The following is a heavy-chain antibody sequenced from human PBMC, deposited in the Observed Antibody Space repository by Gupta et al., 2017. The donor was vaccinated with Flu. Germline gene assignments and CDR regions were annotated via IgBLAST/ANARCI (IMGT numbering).Heavy chain of an antibody. J-gene: IGHJ6*03. V-gene: IGHV3-23*01. CDR1: A. CDR2: MSGGGGIT. D-gene: IGHD3-10*02. CDR3: AKVVRFLPHAYNYHMDV. Sequence: AMNWVRLGPGRGLEWVSGMSGGGGITYYADSVSGRFTISRDNSKNTLYLQINSLRGEDTAVYYWAKVVRFLPHAYNYHMDVWGKGTTVTVSS.